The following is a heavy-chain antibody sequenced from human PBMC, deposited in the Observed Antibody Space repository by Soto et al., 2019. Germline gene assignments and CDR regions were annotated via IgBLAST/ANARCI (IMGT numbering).Heavy chain of an antibody. J-gene: IGHJ4*02. CDR3: ARYGVLRFLEWLSSFDY. Sequence: PSETLSLTCAVYGGSFSGYYWSWIRQPPGKGLEWIGEINHSGSTNYNPSLKSRVTISVDTSKNQFSLKLSSVTAADTAVYYCARYGVLRFLEWLSSFDYWGQGTLVTVSS. D-gene: IGHD3-3*01. V-gene: IGHV4-34*01. CDR1: GGSFSGYY. CDR2: INHSGST.